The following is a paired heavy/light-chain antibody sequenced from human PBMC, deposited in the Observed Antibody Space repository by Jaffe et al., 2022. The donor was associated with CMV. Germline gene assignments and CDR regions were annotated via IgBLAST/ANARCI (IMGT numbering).Heavy chain of an antibody. CDR1: GGSITGYH. CDR3: ARGVEMIAKDYSYYYMDV. CDR2: ISDSGST. J-gene: IGHJ6*03. V-gene: IGHV4-59*01. Sequence: LQQSGPGLVKPSATLSLTCTVSGGSITGYHWNWIRQTPEKGLEWIGYISDSGSTNYNPSLKSRVTISVDMSKKQFSLKVTSVTAADSAVYYCARGVEMIAKDYSYYYMDVWGEGTTVTVSS. D-gene: IGHD2-21*01.
Light chain of an antibody. Sequence: QSALTQPASVSGSPGQSITISCTGTSGDIGDYKYVSWYQQHPGQAPKLLISDVANRPSGPSHRFSGSKSGNTASLTISGLQSDDEADYYCTAYTRSRTWVFGGGTKLTVL. CDR3: TAYTRSRTWV. CDR1: SGDIGDYKY. J-gene: IGLJ3*02. V-gene: IGLV2-14*03. CDR2: DVA.